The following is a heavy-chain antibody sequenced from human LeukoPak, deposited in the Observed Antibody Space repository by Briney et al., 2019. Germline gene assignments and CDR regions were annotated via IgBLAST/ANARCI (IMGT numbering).Heavy chain of an antibody. J-gene: IGHJ4*02. Sequence: GGSLRLSCAASGFTVSTNYMSWVRQAPGKGLEWVSVIYSGGSTYYADSVKGRFTISRDNSKNTLYLQMNSLRAEDTAVYYCARGSMALDFDYWGQGTLVTVSS. D-gene: IGHD5-24*01. CDR2: IYSGGST. CDR1: GFTVSTNY. CDR3: ARGSMALDFDY. V-gene: IGHV3-66*01.